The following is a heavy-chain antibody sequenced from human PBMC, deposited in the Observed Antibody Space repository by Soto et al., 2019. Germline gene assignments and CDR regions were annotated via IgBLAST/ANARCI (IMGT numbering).Heavy chain of an antibody. J-gene: IGHJ6*02. D-gene: IGHD1-1*01. CDR1: GFTFSTYA. V-gene: IGHV3-23*01. Sequence: EVQLLESGGGLVQPGGSLRLSCAASGFTFSTYAMNWVRQAPGNGLEWASAISGSGGSIHYADSVKGRFTISRDNSKTTLYLQMNSLRDEDTAVYHCVKGYWKGDVWGQGTTVTVSS. CDR3: VKGYWKGDV. CDR2: ISGSGGSI.